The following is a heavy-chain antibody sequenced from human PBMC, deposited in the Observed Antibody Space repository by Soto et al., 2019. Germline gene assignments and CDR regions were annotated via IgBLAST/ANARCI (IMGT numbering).Heavy chain of an antibody. Sequence: GGSLRLSCTASGFTFYNTWMSWVRQAPGKGLGWVGRVKSKTDGGATDYTAPVKGRFTISRDDSKNTLYLQMNSLQTDDTAVYYCTTDRRSGYDPQFDFWGQGTLVTVSS. V-gene: IGHV3-15*01. CDR2: VKSKTDGGAT. J-gene: IGHJ4*02. CDR3: TTDRRSGYDPQFDF. CDR1: GFTFYNTW. D-gene: IGHD5-12*01.